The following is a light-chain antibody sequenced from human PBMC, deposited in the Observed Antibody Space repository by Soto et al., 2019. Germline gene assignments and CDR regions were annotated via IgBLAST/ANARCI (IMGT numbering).Light chain of an antibody. V-gene: IGKV3-11*01. CDR3: LQRCDWPLT. CDR1: QSVSSQ. Sequence: EIVLTQSPATLSLSPGERATLSCRASQSVSSQLAWYQQKRCQAPRLLIYDAPNRATGIPARFSGSGSGTDFAITISSLEPEDFAVYYCLQRCDWPLTFGGGTKVEIK. J-gene: IGKJ4*01. CDR2: DAP.